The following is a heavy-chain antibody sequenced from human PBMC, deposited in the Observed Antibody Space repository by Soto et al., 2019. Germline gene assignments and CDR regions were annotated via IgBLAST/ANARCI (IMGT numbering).Heavy chain of an antibody. CDR2: IWYDGRNK. J-gene: IGHJ4*02. CDR1: GFTFSSYG. CDR3: ARDSRPGTAMAVLHY. D-gene: IGHD5-18*01. Sequence: GSLRLSCAASGFTFSSYGMHWVRQAPGKGLEWVAVIWYDGRNKYYADSVKGRFTISRDNSKNTLYLQMNSLRSEDTAVYYCARDSRPGTAMAVLHYWGQGTLVTVSS. V-gene: IGHV3-33*01.